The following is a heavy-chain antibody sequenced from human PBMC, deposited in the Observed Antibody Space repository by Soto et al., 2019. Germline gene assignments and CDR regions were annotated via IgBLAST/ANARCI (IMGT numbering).Heavy chain of an antibody. CDR1: GDSISRGAFS. CDR2: IYQSGNT. CDR3: ARGIKGLQIDF. D-gene: IGHD4-4*01. J-gene: IGHJ4*02. Sequence: QLQLQESGSGLVKPSQTLSLTCAVSGDSISRGAFSWSWIRQPPGKGLEWIGYIYQSGNTYYHPSLTSRVTISLERSKNQFSLKLSSVTAADTAVYYCARGIKGLQIDFWGQGTLVTVSS. V-gene: IGHV4-30-2*01.